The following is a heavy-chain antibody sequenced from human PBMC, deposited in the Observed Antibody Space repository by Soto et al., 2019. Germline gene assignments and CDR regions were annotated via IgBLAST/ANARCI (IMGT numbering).Heavy chain of an antibody. Sequence: TLSLTCTVSGGSISSGGYYWSWIRQHPGKGLEWIGYIYYSGSTYYNPSLKSRVTISVDTSKNQFSLKLSSVTAADTAVYYCAGTDNGSGSYNDAFDIWGQGTMVTVSS. J-gene: IGHJ3*02. CDR3: AGTDNGSGSYNDAFDI. V-gene: IGHV4-31*03. CDR2: IYYSGST. D-gene: IGHD3-10*01. CDR1: GGSISSGGYY.